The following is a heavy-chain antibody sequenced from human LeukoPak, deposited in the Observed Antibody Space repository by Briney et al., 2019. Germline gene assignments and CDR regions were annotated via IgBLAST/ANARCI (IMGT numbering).Heavy chain of an antibody. V-gene: IGHV3-23*01. CDR3: AGESGHYYDSSGYTSAPCGY. J-gene: IGHJ4*02. D-gene: IGHD3-22*01. CDR1: GFTFSSYA. Sequence: GGSLRLSCAASGFTFSSYAISWVRQAPRKGLEWVSAISGSGGSTYYADSVKGRFTISRDNSKNTLYLQMNSLRAEDTAVYYCAGESGHYYDSSGYTSAPCGYWGQGTLVTVSS. CDR2: ISGSGGST.